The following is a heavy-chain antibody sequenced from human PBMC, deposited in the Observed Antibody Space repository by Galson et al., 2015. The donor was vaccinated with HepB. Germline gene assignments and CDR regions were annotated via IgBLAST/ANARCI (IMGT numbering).Heavy chain of an antibody. CDR1: GFNFSIYT. J-gene: IGHJ6*02. V-gene: IGHV3-48*01. CDR2: ITNSGSAT. Sequence: SLRLSCAGCGFNFSIYTINWVRQAPGQGLEWISYITNSGSATFYADSVKGRFTISRDNGKNSVSLQMSSLRAGDTAVYYCARGYRQMDVWGQGSTVTVSS. CDR3: ARGYRQMDV. D-gene: IGHD6-13*01.